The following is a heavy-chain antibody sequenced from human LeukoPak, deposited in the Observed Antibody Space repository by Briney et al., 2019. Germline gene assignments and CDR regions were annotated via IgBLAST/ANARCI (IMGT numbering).Heavy chain of an antibody. CDR1: GYSFTRYW. CDR2: IYPGDSDT. D-gene: IGHD6-19*01. Sequence: GESLKISYKGSGYSFTRYWIGWVRQMPGKGLEWKGIIYPGDSDTRYSPSFQGQVTISADKSISTAYLQWSSLKASDTATYYCARRGAVAGTNFDYWGQGTLVTVSS. CDR3: ARRGAVAGTNFDY. V-gene: IGHV5-51*01. J-gene: IGHJ4*02.